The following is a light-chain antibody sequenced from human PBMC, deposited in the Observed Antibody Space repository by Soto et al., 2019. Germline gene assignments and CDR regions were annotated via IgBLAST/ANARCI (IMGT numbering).Light chain of an antibody. CDR3: QTWGTGIWV. J-gene: IGLJ3*02. CDR2: LNSDGSH. V-gene: IGLV4-69*01. Sequence: QLVLTQSPSASASLGASVKLTCTLSSGHSSYAIAWHQQQPEKGPRYLMKLNSDGSHTKGAGIPDRFSGSSSGADRYLTISSLQSEDEADDYCQTWGTGIWVFGGGTKLTVL. CDR1: SGHSSYA.